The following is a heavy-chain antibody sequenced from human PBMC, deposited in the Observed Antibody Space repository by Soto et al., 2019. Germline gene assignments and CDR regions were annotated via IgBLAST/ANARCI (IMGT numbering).Heavy chain of an antibody. V-gene: IGHV3-21*06. Sequence: PGGSLRLSCTASGSTFSNYIMTWVRQPPGKGLEWVASLSSGSRYVYYADSVKGRFTISRDDARNSVFLQMNNVRAEDAAVYYCVRGGSSRSYWGRGPLVTVSS. J-gene: IGHJ4*02. CDR3: VRGGSSRSY. D-gene: IGHD3-16*01. CDR2: LSSGSRYV. CDR1: GSTFSNYI.